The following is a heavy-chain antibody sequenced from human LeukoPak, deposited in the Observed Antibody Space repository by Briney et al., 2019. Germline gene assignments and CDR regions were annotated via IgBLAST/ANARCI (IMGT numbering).Heavy chain of an antibody. J-gene: IGHJ4*02. Sequence: GGSLRLSCAASGFTFSSYSMNWVRQAPGKGLEWVSYISSSSSTIHYADSVKGRFTISRDNAKNSLYLQMNSLRAEDTAVYYCASGARYFDWLLHWGQGTLVTVSS. CDR3: ASGARYFDWLLH. CDR1: GFTFSSYS. V-gene: IGHV3-48*04. D-gene: IGHD3-9*01. CDR2: ISSSSSTI.